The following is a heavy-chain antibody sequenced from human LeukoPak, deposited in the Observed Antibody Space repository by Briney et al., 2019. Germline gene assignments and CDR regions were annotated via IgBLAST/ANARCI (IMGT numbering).Heavy chain of an antibody. D-gene: IGHD5-12*01. CDR2: IKQDGSEK. J-gene: IGHJ4*02. CDR3: AQTSRGNVDNDY. V-gene: IGHV3-7*03. CDR1: GFTFSRYW. Sequence: PGGSLRLSCTASGFTFSRYWMNWVRQAPGKGLEWVAKIKQDGSEKYYVDSVKGRFTISRDNAKNSLYLQMNSLRAEDTAVYYCAQTSRGNVDNDYWGQGTLVTVSS.